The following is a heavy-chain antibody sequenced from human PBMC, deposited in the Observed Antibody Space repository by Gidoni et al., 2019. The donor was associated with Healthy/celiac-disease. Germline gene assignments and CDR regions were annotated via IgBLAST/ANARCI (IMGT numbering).Heavy chain of an antibody. D-gene: IGHD3-22*01. CDR3: ASELHYDSSGYYS. J-gene: IGHJ4*02. CDR1: GFTFSSYS. Sequence: EVQLVVSGGGLVQPGGSLRLSCAASGFTFSSYSMNWVRQAPGKGLEWVSYISSSSSTIYYADSVKGRFTISRDNAKNSLYLQMNSLRDEDTAVYYCASELHYDSSGYYSWGQGTLVTVSS. CDR2: ISSSSSTI. V-gene: IGHV3-48*02.